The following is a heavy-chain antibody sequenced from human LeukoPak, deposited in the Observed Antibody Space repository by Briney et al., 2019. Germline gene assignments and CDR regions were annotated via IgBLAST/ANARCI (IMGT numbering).Heavy chain of an antibody. CDR1: GFTFSNYW. V-gene: IGHV3-7*01. J-gene: IGHJ4*02. CDR2: IKYDGSEK. CDR3: ARDYVWGSSESDY. Sequence: GGSLRLSCAASGFTFSNYWMTWLRQTPGKDLEWVGNIKYDGSEKYYVDSVKGRFTISRDNAKNSLYLHMNSLRVEDTAIYYCARDYVWGSSESDYWGQGTLVTVSS. D-gene: IGHD7-27*01.